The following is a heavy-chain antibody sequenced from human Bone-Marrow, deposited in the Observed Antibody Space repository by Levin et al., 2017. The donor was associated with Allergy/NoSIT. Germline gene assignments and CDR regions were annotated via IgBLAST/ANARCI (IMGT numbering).Heavy chain of an antibody. Sequence: GGSLRLSCAASGFTFSSYGVYWVRQAPGKGLEWVAVISYDGSNKYYADSVKGRFTISRDNSKNTLYLQMNSLRAEDTAVYYCAKERHENYMDVWGKGTTVTVSS. J-gene: IGHJ6*03. CDR1: GFTFSSYG. CDR3: AKERHENYMDV. CDR2: ISYDGSNK. V-gene: IGHV3-30*18.